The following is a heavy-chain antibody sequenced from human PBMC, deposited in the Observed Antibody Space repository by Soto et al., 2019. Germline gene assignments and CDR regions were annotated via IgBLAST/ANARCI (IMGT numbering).Heavy chain of an antibody. V-gene: IGHV1-69*13. Sequence: GASVKVSCKASGGTFSSYAISWVRQAPGQGLEWMGGIIPIFGTANYAQKFQGRVTITADESTSTAYMELSSLRSEDTAVYYCARVPRLDGYDSYGDYYYGIDVWGQGTTVTVSS. CDR3: ARVPRLDGYDSYGDYYYGIDV. D-gene: IGHD5-12*01. CDR1: GGTFSSYA. CDR2: IIPIFGTA. J-gene: IGHJ6*01.